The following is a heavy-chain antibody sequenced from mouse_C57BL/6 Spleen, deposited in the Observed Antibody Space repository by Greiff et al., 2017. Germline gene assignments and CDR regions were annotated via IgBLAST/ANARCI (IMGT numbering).Heavy chain of an antibody. Sequence: EVKLVESGGGLVKPGGSLKLSCAASGFTFSSYAMSWVRQTPEKRLEWVATISDGGSYTYYPDNVKGRFTISRDNAKNNLYLQMSHLKSEDKAMYYCARDHGPWGQGTTLTVSS. CDR3: ARDHGP. CDR1: GFTFSSYA. CDR2: ISDGGSYT. V-gene: IGHV5-4*01. D-gene: IGHD1-2*01. J-gene: IGHJ2*01.